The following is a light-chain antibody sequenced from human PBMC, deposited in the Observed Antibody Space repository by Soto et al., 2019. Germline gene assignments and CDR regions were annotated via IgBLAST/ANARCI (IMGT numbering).Light chain of an antibody. J-gene: IGKJ5*01. CDR2: DAS. CDR1: QDISNY. CDR3: QQYDNLPIT. Sequence: IQMTQSPSSLSASVGDRVNITCQASQDISNYLNWYQQKPGKAPKLLIYDASNLETGVPSRFSGSGSGTDFTFTISSLQPEDIATYYCQQYDNLPITLGQGTRLEIK. V-gene: IGKV1-33*01.